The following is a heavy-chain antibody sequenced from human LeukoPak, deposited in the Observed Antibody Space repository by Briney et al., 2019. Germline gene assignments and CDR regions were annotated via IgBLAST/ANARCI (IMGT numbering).Heavy chain of an antibody. J-gene: IGHJ4*02. CDR1: GGSMNPYY. D-gene: IGHD3-22*01. CDR2: IFSAGST. V-gene: IGHV4-4*07. CDR3: AREYFHSSGYYGSHDY. Sequence: SETLSLTCTVSGGSMNPYYWSWIRQPAGKGLEWIWRIFSAGSTNYNPSPKSRVTMSVDTSKNQFSLRLNSVTAADTAVYYCAREYFHSSGYYGSHDYWGQGTLVTVSS.